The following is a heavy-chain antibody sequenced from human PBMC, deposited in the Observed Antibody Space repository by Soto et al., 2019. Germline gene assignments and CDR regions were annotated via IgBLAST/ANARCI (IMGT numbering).Heavy chain of an antibody. V-gene: IGHV3-74*01. CDR2: INSDGSST. J-gene: IGHJ4*02. CDR1: GFTFRSYW. D-gene: IGHD5-18*01. Sequence: AGSLRLSCAASGFTFRSYWMHCVRQAPGKGLVWVSRINSDGSSTSYADSVKGRFTISRDNAKNTLYLQMNSQRAEDTAVYYCARDQWGQLGPDYWGQGILVTVSS. CDR3: ARDQWGQLGPDY.